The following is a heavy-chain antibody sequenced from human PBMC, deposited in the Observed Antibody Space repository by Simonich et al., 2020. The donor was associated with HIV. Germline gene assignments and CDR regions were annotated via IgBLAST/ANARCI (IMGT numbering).Heavy chain of an antibody. J-gene: IGHJ6*02. D-gene: IGHD2-15*01. Sequence: QVQLQQWGAGLLKPSETLSLTCAVYGGSFSGYYWSWIRQPPGKGLEWIGEINHSGSTNYNPSIKSRVTISVDTSKNQFSLKLSSVTAADTAVYYCARGGYCSGGSCYPLFSRYGMDVWGQGTTVTVSS. CDR3: ARGGYCSGGSCYPLFSRYGMDV. CDR1: GGSFSGYY. V-gene: IGHV4-34*01. CDR2: INHSGST.